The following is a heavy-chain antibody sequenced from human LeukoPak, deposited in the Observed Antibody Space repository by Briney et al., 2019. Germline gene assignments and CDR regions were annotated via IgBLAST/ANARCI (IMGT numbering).Heavy chain of an antibody. V-gene: IGHV1-2*02. J-gene: IGHJ4*02. Sequence: ASVKVSCKASGYTFTGYYMHWVRQAPGQGLEWMGWINPNSGGTNYAQKFQGRVTMTRDTSISTAYMELSRLRSDDTAVYYCARSAMLNYYDSSGYYDYWGQGTLVAVSS. CDR2: INPNSGGT. CDR1: GYTFTGYY. D-gene: IGHD3-22*01. CDR3: ARSAMLNYYDSSGYYDY.